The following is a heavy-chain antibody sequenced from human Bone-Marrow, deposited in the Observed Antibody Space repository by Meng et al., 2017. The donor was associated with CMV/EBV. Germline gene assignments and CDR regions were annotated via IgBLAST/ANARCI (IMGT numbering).Heavy chain of an antibody. V-gene: IGHV4-39*07. Sequence: SETLSLTCTVSGGSLSRSDYYWGWIRQPPGKGLEWIGSIYYSGSTYSNPSLKSRVAISVDTSKNQFSLKLSSVTAADTAVYYCARVGYCTNGLCLYPSFFDYWGQGTLVTAPQ. D-gene: IGHD2-8*01. CDR3: ARVGYCTNGLCLYPSFFDY. CDR1: GGSLSRSDYY. CDR2: IYYSGST. J-gene: IGHJ4*02.